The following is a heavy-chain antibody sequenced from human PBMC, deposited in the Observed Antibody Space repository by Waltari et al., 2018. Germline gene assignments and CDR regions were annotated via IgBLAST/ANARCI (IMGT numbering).Heavy chain of an antibody. D-gene: IGHD3-3*01. CDR1: GFRFFRFA. Sequence: LGAGGRFGPAGGFPETPWSGSGFRFFRFAMNWVRQAPGKGLEWVSGIRGSGDSTYYANSVKGRFTISRDNSKNTLSLQMDGLRAEDTAVYYCAKGRGYDFFDSWGQGTLVTVSS. J-gene: IGHJ4*02. V-gene: IGHV3-23*01. CDR2: IRGSGDST. CDR3: AKGRGYDFFDS.